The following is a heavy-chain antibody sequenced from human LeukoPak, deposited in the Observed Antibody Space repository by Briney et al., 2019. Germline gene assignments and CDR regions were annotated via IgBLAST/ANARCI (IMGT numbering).Heavy chain of an antibody. J-gene: IGHJ4*02. D-gene: IGHD3-22*01. CDR3: ARASPLRGDSSGYYLFDY. V-gene: IGHV1-69*13. CDR2: IIPIFGTA. Sequence: ASVKVSCKASGGTFSSYAISWVRQAPGQGLEWMGGIIPIFGTANYAQKFQGRVTITADESTSTAYMELSSLRSEDTAVYYCARASPLRGDSSGYYLFDYWGQGTLVTVSS. CDR1: GGTFSSYA.